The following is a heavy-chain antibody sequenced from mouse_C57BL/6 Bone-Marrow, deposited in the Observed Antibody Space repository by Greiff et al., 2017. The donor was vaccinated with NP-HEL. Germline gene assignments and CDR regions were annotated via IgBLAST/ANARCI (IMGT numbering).Heavy chain of an antibody. CDR2: ISNGGGST. Sequence: DVQLVESGGGLVQPGGSLKLSCAASGFTFSDYYMYWVRQTPEKRLEWVAYISNGGGSTYYPDTVKGRFTISRDNAKNTLYLQMSRLKSEDTAMYYCARHSIYYYAPFAYWGQGTLVTVSA. V-gene: IGHV5-12*01. CDR3: ARHSIYYYAPFAY. J-gene: IGHJ3*01. D-gene: IGHD1-1*01. CDR1: GFTFSDYY.